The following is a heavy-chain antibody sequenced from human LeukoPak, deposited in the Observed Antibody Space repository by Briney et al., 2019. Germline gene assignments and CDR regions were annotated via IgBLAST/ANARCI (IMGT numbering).Heavy chain of an antibody. J-gene: IGHJ4*02. CDR3: ARGLTTVDY. CDR1: GHTLAELS. V-gene: IGHV1-24*01. Sequence: ASVKCYCKVSGHTLAELSMHWVRLAPGKGLESMGGFDPEDGETIYAQRFQGRVTMTRDTSTSTVYMELSRLRSEVTAVYYCARGLTTVDYWGQGTLVTVSS. CDR2: FDPEDGET. D-gene: IGHD4-11*01.